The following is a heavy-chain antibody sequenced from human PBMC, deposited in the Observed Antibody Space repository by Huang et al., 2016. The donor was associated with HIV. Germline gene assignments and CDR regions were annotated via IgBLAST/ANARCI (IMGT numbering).Heavy chain of an antibody. CDR3: ATGFDTYYDI. CDR1: GYTITELS. V-gene: IGHV1-24*01. D-gene: IGHD2-21*01. CDR2: FDPEHGET. J-gene: IGHJ3*02. Sequence: QVQLVQSGAEVKKPGASVKVSCKVSGYTITELSIHWVRQAPGKGLEWMGGFDPEHGETNAAQNFQGRVTMTEDTSTDTAYMELNSLRAEDTAVYYCATGFDTYYDIWGQGTMVIASS.